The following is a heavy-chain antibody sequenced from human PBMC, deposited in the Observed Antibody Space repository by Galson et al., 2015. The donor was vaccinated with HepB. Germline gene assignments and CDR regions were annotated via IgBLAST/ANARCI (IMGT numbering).Heavy chain of an antibody. D-gene: IGHD6-19*01. Sequence: SVKVSCKASGYTFTSYYMHWVRQAPGQGLEWMGIINPSGGSTSYAQKFQGRVTMTRDTSTSTVYMELSSLRSEDTAVYYCARVNIAVDDSIYFDYWGQGTLVTVSS. J-gene: IGHJ4*02. CDR3: ARVNIAVDDSIYFDY. V-gene: IGHV1-46*01. CDR1: GYTFTSYY. CDR2: INPSGGST.